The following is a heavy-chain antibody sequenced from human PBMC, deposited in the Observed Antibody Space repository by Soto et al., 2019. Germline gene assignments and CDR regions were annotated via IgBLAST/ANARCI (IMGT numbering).Heavy chain of an antibody. Sequence: GGSLRLSCAASGFTFSNAWMSWVRQAPGKGLEWVGRIKSKTDGGTTDYAAPVKGRFTISRDDSKNTLYLQMNSLKTEDTAVYYCTTGGAEVGSYYYYMGVWGKGTTVTVSS. CDR2: IKSKTDGGTT. CDR3: TTGGAEVGSYYYYMGV. J-gene: IGHJ6*03. V-gene: IGHV3-15*01. CDR1: GFTFSNAW. D-gene: IGHD1-26*01.